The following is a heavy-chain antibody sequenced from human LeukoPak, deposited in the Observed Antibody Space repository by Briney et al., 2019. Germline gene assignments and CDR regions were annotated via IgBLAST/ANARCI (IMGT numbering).Heavy chain of an antibody. J-gene: IGHJ4*02. V-gene: IGHV1-2*06. CDR2: INPNSGGT. Sequence: ASVHVSCKVSGYSFTGYYIHWVRQAPGQGLEWMGRINPNSGGTNYAQKFQVRLTMTRDTSISTAYMELSRLTSDDTAVYFCARDLEALAAIDYWGQGTLVTVSS. CDR1: GYSFTGYY. CDR3: ARDLEALAAIDY. D-gene: IGHD2-15*01.